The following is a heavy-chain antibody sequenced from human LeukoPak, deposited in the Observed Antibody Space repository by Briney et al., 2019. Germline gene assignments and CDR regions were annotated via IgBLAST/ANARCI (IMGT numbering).Heavy chain of an antibody. CDR3: ARDLDIVVVAAALRHYGLDV. CDR1: GYTFTSYG. CDR2: ISPFNGNT. Sequence: ASVKVSCTASGYTFTSYGISWVRQAPGQGLEWMGWISPFNGNTNYAQKVQGRVTMTTDTSTSTVYMELRSLRSDDTAVYYCARDLDIVVVAAALRHYGLDVWGQGTTVTVSS. D-gene: IGHD2-15*01. J-gene: IGHJ6*02. V-gene: IGHV1-18*01.